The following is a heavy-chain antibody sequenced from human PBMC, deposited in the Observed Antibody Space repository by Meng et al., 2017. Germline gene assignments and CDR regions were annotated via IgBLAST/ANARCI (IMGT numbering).Heavy chain of an antibody. CDR2: INAGNSDT. J-gene: IGHJ4*02. D-gene: IGHD6-19*01. V-gene: IGHV1-3*05. CDR3: ARAIAVSGTGRFDY. CDR1: GYTFTTYA. Sequence: QVTLVQSGSGERKPGPPVKVSCKAFGYTFTTYAIHWGRQATGQRLEWMGWINAGNSDTKYSQKLQGRVTITRDTSASTVYMEVSSLRSEDTGVYYCARAIAVSGTGRFDYWGQGTLVTVSS.